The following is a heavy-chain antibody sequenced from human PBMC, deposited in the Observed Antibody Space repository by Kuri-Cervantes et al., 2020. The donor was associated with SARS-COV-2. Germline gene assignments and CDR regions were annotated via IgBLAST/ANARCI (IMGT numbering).Heavy chain of an antibody. Sequence: LRLSCTVSGGSISSGSYYWSWIRQPAGKGLEWIGRIYTSGSTNYNPSLKSRVTISVDTSKNQFPLKLSSVTAADTAVYYCARDLAYDSSGYAFDYWGQGTLVTVSS. CDR2: IYTSGST. CDR1: GGSISSGSYY. V-gene: IGHV4-61*02. CDR3: ARDLAYDSSGYAFDY. J-gene: IGHJ4*02. D-gene: IGHD3-22*01.